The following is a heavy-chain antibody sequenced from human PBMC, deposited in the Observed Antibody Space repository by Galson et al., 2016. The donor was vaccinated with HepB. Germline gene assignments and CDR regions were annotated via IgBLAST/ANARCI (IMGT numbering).Heavy chain of an antibody. Sequence: SLRLSCAASGFTVSSHYVSWVRQAPGKGLEWVSVIYNDGTTYYSDSMKGRFTISRDNSKNTVDLQMNRLRAEDTAVYYCARGAGIVGLVLEDCYLGLWGRGTLVTVSS. J-gene: IGHJ2*01. V-gene: IGHV3-66*01. CDR1: GFTVSSHY. CDR2: IYNDGTT. CDR3: ARGAGIVGLVLEDCYLGL. D-gene: IGHD2-15*01.